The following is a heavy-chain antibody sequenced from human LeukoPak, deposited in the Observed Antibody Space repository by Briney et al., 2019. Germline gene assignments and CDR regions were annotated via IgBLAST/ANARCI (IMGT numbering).Heavy chain of an antibody. CDR1: GFTINNYA. CDR3: GRDPNGNYVGAFEFQR. CDR2: ISGAST. D-gene: IGHD4-17*01. J-gene: IGHJ1*01. V-gene: IGHV3-23*01. Sequence: GGSLRLSXAASGFTINNYALTWVRQAPGRGLEWVSSISGASTYYAESVKGRFSISRDNYKNTVYLQMSSLRAEDTAVYYCGRDPNGNYVGAFEFQRWGQGTLVTVSS.